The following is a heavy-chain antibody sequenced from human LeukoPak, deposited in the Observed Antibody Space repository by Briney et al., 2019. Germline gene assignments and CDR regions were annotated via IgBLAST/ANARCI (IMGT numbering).Heavy chain of an antibody. V-gene: IGHV1-2*02. CDR1: GYTFTGYY. CDR2: INPNSGGT. J-gene: IGHJ5*02. Sequence: ASVKVSCKASGYTFTGYYMHWVRQAPGQGLEWMGWINPNSGGTNYAQKFQGRVTMTRDTSISTAYMELSRLRSDDTAVSYCARERFTMVRGVHNWFDPWGQGTLVTVSS. CDR3: ARERFTMVRGVHNWFDP. D-gene: IGHD3-10*01.